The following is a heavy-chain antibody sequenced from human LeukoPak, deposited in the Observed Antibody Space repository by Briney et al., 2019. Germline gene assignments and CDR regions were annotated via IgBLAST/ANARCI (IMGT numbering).Heavy chain of an antibody. Sequence: SETLSLTCAVYGGSFSGNYWSWIRQPPGKGLEWIGAIDHSGRTRYNPSLKSRVTISADTPKKQFSLKLNSVTAADTAVYYCARGPVIPYESGGYYYFDYWGQGALVTVSS. J-gene: IGHJ4*02. CDR2: IDHSGRT. D-gene: IGHD3-22*01. CDR1: GGSFSGNY. V-gene: IGHV4-34*01. CDR3: ARGPVIPYESGGYYYFDY.